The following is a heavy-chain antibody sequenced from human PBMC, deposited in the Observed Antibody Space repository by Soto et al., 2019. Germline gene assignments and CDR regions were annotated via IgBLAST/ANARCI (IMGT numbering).Heavy chain of an antibody. CDR1: GGSISSYY. D-gene: IGHD5-18*01. J-gene: IGHJ4*02. CDR3: ARDQGTAIDC. CDR2: IYYSGST. V-gene: IGHV4-59*01. Sequence: NPSETLSLTCTVSGGSISSYYWSWIRQPPGKGLEWIGYIYYSGSTNYNPSLKSRVTISVDTSKNQFSLKLSSVTAADTAVYYCARDQGTAIDCWGQGTLVTVSS.